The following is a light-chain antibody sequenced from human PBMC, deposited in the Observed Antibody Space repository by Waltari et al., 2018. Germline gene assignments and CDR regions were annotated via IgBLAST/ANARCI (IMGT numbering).Light chain of an antibody. CDR2: STF. Sequence: QSVVTQPPSASGTPGQRVTISCSGSMSNIGGNSVNWYQHLPGAAPKLLIYSTFQRPSGVPGRFSGSRSDTSASLTISGLQSEDEADYYCGAWDDSRNGPVFGGGTKLTVL. V-gene: IGLV1-44*01. CDR1: MSNIGGNS. CDR3: GAWDDSRNGPV. J-gene: IGLJ2*01.